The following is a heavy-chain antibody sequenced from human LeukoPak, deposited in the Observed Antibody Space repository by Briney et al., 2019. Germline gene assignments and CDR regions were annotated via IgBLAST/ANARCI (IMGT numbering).Heavy chain of an antibody. J-gene: IGHJ4*02. CDR1: GGSISNYF. CDR2: IYSSGST. Sequence: SETLSLTCSVSGGSISNYFWTWSRQPPGKGLEWIGYIYSSGSTYYNPSLKSRVTISVDTSKNRFSLKLSTVTAADTAVYYCARRPTGDPKFDYWGQGTLVTVSS. CDR3: ARRPTGDPKFDY. V-gene: IGHV4-59*08. D-gene: IGHD7-27*01.